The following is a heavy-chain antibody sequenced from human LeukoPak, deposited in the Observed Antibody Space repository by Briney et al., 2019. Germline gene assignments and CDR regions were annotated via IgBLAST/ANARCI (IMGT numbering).Heavy chain of an antibody. CDR1: GFTFSSYW. J-gene: IGHJ4*02. Sequence: GGSLRLSCAASGFTFSSYWMSWVRQAPGKGLEWLANLKQDGSEMYYVDSVKGRFTISRDNARNSLYLEMNSLRAEDTAVYYCARHPRYCTSTTCYLDYWGQGTLVTVSS. CDR3: ARHPRYCTSTTCYLDY. CDR2: LKQDGSEM. V-gene: IGHV3-7*05. D-gene: IGHD2-2*01.